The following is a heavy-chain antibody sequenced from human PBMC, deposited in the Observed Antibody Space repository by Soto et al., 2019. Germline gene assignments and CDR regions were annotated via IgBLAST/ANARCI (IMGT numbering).Heavy chain of an antibody. D-gene: IGHD6-6*01. Sequence: GGSLRLSCTTSRLSLNTYGMTWVRRAPGKGLVWVSTLSASGSGSYYAETVRRRFTVSRGNSQNTMYLQMNSLRDEDTAVYYYARSSYFYSW. J-gene: IGHJ5*01. CDR3: ARSSYFYS. V-gene: IGHV3-23*01. CDR2: LSASGSGS. CDR1: RLSLNTYG.